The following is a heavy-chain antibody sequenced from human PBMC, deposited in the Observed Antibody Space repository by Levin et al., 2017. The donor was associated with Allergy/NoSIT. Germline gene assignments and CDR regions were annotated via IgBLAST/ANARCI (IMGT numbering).Heavy chain of an antibody. D-gene: IGHD1-26*01. V-gene: IGHV4-31*03. J-gene: IGHJ4*02. CDR1: GGSISSGRYY. Sequence: SCTVSGGSISSGRYYWNWIRQHPGKGLEWIGYISYSGYTNHNPSLKSRVTTSVDTSKNQFSLKLSSVTAADTAVYFCAAGSGNYFLLHYWGQGTLVTVSS. CDR3: AAGSGNYFLLHY. CDR2: ISYSGYT.